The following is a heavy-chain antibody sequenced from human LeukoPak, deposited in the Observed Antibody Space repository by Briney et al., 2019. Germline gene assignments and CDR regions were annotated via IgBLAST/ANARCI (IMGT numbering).Heavy chain of an antibody. CDR2: IYSGGST. CDR3: AREARARPQKGFDY. CDR1: GFTFSTYA. V-gene: IGHV3-66*01. J-gene: IGHJ4*02. Sequence: GGSLRLSCVASGFTFSTYAMSWVRQAPGKGLEWVSVIYSGGSTYYADSVKGRFTISRDNSKNTLYLQMNSLRAEDTAVYYCAREARARPQKGFDYWGQGTLVTVSS.